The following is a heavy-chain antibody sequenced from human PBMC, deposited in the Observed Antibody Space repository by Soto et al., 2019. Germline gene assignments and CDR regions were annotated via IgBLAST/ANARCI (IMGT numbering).Heavy chain of an antibody. V-gene: IGHV3-21*01. J-gene: IGHJ4*02. CDR1: GFTFSSYS. CDR2: ISTSSSFI. D-gene: IGHD7-27*01. Sequence: GGSLRLSCAASGFTFSSYSMNWVRQAPGKGLEWVSSISTSSSFIYYADSVKGRFTISRDNAKKSLFLQMNSLRAEDTAVYYCARDPKTSGGQHWAFNYFDSWGQGTLVTVSS. CDR3: ARDPKTSGGQHWAFNYFDS.